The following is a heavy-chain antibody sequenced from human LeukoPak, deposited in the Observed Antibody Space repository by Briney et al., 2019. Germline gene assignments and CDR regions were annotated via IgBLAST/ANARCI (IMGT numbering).Heavy chain of an antibody. Sequence: GGSLRLSCAASGFTFSSYEMNWVRQAPGKGLEWVSYISSSGSTIYYADSVKGRFTISRDNAKNSLYLQMNSLRAEDTAVYYCARANDHGDYDYWGQGTLVTVSS. V-gene: IGHV3-48*03. D-gene: IGHD4-17*01. CDR1: GFTFSSYE. CDR2: ISSSGSTI. J-gene: IGHJ4*02. CDR3: ARANDHGDYDY.